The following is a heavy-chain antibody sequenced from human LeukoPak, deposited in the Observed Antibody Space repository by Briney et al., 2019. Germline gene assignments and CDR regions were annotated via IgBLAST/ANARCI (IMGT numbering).Heavy chain of an antibody. D-gene: IGHD2-2*01. CDR3: AREYCSSTSCLFDY. Sequence: GASVKVSCKASGGTFTSYAMNWVRQAPGQGLEWMGWINTNTGNPTYAQGFTGRFVFSLDTSVSTAYLQISSLKAEDTAVYYCAREYCSSTSCLFDYWGQGTLVTVSS. CDR2: INTNTGNP. CDR1: GGTFTSYA. V-gene: IGHV7-4-1*02. J-gene: IGHJ4*02.